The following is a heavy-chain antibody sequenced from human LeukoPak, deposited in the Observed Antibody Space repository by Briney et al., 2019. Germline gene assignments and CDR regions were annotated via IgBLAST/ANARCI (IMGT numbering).Heavy chain of an antibody. CDR3: AKSLPDYYGSGSYSYFDY. CDR2: ISGSGGST. J-gene: IGHJ4*02. Sequence: GGSLRLSCAASGFTFSSYAMSWVRQAPGKGLEWVSAISGSGGSTYYADSVKGRFTISRDNSKNTLYLQMNSLRAEDTAVYYCAKSLPDYYGSGSYSYFDYWGQGTLVTVSS. CDR1: GFTFSSYA. V-gene: IGHV3-23*01. D-gene: IGHD3-10*01.